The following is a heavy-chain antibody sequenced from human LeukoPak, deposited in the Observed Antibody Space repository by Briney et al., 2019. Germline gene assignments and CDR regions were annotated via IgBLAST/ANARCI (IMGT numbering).Heavy chain of an antibody. J-gene: IGHJ6*02. CDR3: AGIAVAGYYYGMDV. CDR1: GFTVSSNY. CDR2: IYSGGST. V-gene: IGHV3-53*04. Sequence: PGGSLRLSCATSGFTVSSNYMSWVRQAPGKGLEWVSVIYSGGSTYYADSVKGRFTISRHNSKTTLYLQMNSLRAEDTAVYYCAGIAVAGYYYGMDVWGQGTTVTVSS. D-gene: IGHD6-19*01.